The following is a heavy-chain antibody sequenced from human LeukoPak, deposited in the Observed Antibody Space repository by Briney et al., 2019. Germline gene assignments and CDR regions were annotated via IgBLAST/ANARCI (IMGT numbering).Heavy chain of an antibody. Sequence: PGGSLRLSCAASGVTFSTYGMHWVRQPPDKGLEWVAFIRYDGSIEYCADSVKGRFAISRDNSKNTLYLQMNSLRVEDTAVYYCAKTPSPLIQDYYDSSGFDYWGQGTLVIVSS. J-gene: IGHJ4*02. V-gene: IGHV3-30*02. CDR3: AKTPSPLIQDYYDSSGFDY. CDR1: GVTFSTYG. D-gene: IGHD3-22*01. CDR2: IRYDGSIE.